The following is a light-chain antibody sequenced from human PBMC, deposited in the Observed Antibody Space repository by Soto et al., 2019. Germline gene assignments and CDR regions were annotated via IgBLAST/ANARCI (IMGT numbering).Light chain of an antibody. Sequence: DIVMTQSPLSLPVTPGEPASISCRSSQSLLHSNGYNYLDWYLQKPGQSPQLLIYLGSNRASGVPDRFRGSGSGTDFTLTISRVEAEDVVVDCCLQDLQTPSITFGQGTRLQIQ. CDR2: LGS. CDR1: QSLLHSNGYNY. CDR3: LQDLQTPSIT. V-gene: IGKV2-28*01. J-gene: IGKJ5*01.